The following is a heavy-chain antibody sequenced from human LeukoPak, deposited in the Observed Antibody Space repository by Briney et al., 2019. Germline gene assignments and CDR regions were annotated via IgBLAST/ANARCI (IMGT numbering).Heavy chain of an antibody. Sequence: PGGSLRLSCSASGFTFSSYAMSWVRQAPGKGLEWFSTISRSGGTTYYADSVKGRVTISRDNSNNTLYLRMNSLRAEDTAVYYCAKVIYTTGWSYFDNWGQGTLFTVSS. CDR3: AKVIYTTGWSYFDN. D-gene: IGHD6-19*01. CDR1: GFTFSSYA. J-gene: IGHJ4*02. CDR2: ISRSGGTT. V-gene: IGHV3-23*01.